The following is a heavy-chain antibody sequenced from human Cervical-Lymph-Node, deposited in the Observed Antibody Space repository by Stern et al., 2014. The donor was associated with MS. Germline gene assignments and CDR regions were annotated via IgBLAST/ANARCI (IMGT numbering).Heavy chain of an antibody. J-gene: IGHJ4*02. V-gene: IGHV4-61*02. Sequence: QVQLQESGPGLVKPSQTLSLTCTVSGGSISSGSYYWSWIRQPAGKGLEWIGRIYTSGSTNSNTYLKSSVTISVATSKNQFHMQRSSLTAADTAVYYCARVIAAAAFDYWGQGTLVTVSS. CDR1: GGSISSGSYY. CDR2: IYTSGST. CDR3: ARVIAAAAFDY. D-gene: IGHD6-13*01.